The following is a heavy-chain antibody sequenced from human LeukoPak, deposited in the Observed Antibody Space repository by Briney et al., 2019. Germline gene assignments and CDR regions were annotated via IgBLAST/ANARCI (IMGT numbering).Heavy chain of an antibody. J-gene: IGHJ5*02. CDR2: ISADDTG. Sequence: GGSLRLSCAASGFTFSTYSMTWVRQVPGKGLDWVSAISADDTGYYADSVKGRFIVSRDNSKNTLYLQLNRLRVEDTAVYYCAKEHDLWHEEGNWFDPWGQGTLVTVSS. V-gene: IGHV3-23*01. CDR3: AKEHDLWHEEGNWFDP. CDR1: GFTFSTYS. D-gene: IGHD3-3*01.